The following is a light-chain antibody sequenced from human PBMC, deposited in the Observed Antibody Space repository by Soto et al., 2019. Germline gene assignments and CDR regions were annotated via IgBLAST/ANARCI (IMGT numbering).Light chain of an antibody. CDR2: CAS. V-gene: IGKV1-33*01. Sequence: DIQMTQSPSSLSASVGDRVTITCQASHDIRNFLNWYHQKPGKAPKLLISCASKLEEGVPSRFSGSGSGTDFTFSITSLQPEDIGTYHCQQYDNLPLTFGGGTRVEIK. J-gene: IGKJ4*01. CDR3: QQYDNLPLT. CDR1: HDIRNF.